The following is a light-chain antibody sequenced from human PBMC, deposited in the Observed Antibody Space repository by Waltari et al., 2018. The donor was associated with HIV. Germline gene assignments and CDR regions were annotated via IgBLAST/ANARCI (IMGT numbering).Light chain of an antibody. CDR2: GAY. CDR3: EQYNSFPFT. J-gene: IGKJ5*01. CDR1: DKIGAR. Sequence: AIRMTQSPPSLSASTGDSVTIACRASDKIGARVAWYHQKPGKAPALLIFGAYSLQSVVPSRFSGSASGTDFALTISCVQAEDFGTFFCEQYNSFPFTFGQGTRLE. V-gene: IGKV1-8*01.